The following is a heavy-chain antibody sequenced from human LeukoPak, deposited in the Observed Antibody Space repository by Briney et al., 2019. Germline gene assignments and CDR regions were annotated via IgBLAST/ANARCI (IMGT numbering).Heavy chain of an antibody. CDR1: GFAFSTYW. CDR3: ARGGRGWFDP. D-gene: IGHD1-26*01. Sequence: GGSLRLSCVASGFAFSTYWMTWVRQAPGKGLEWVANINQDGRHRYFVNSVEGRFSISRDNAKNSLYLQIDSLRADDTAVHYCARGGRGWFDPWGQGTLVTVSS. CDR2: INQDGRHR. V-gene: IGHV3-7*01. J-gene: IGHJ5*02.